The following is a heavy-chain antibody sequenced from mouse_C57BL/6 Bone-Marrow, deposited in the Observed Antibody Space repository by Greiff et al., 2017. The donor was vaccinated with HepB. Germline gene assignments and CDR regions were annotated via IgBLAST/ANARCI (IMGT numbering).Heavy chain of an antibody. CDR2: ISDGGSYT. CDR1: GFTFSSYA. CDR3: ARDPYP. D-gene: IGHD2-10*01. V-gene: IGHV5-4*01. Sequence: EVNLVESGGGLVKPGGSLKLSCAASGFTFSSYAMSWVRQTPEKRLEWVATISDGGSYTYYPDNVKGRFTISRDNAKNNLYLQMSHLKSEDTAMYYCARDPYPWGQGTSVTVSS. J-gene: IGHJ4*01.